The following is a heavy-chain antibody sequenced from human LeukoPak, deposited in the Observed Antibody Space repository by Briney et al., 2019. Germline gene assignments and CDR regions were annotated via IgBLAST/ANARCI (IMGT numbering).Heavy chain of an antibody. CDR2: MNPNSGNT. CDR3: ARGLPNYDSSGYAFQT. J-gene: IGHJ3*02. Sequence: ASVKVSCKASGYTFTSYAMNWVRQAPGQGLEWVGWMNPNSGNTGYAQKFQGRVTMTRNTSISTAYMELSSLRSEDTAVYYCARGLPNYDSSGYAFQTWGQGTMVTVSS. CDR1: GYTFTSYA. V-gene: IGHV1-8*02. D-gene: IGHD3-22*01.